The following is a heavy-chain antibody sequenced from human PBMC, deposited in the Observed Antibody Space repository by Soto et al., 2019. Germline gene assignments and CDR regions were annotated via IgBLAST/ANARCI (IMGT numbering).Heavy chain of an antibody. Sequence: SETLSLTXTVSGGSISSSSYYWGWIRQPPGKGLEWIGSIYYSGSTYYNPSLKSRVTISVDTSKNQFSLKLSSVTAADTAVYYCARGYDSSGYYYYYYYGMDVWGQGTTVTVSS. J-gene: IGHJ6*02. CDR3: ARGYDSSGYYYYYYYGMDV. D-gene: IGHD3-22*01. V-gene: IGHV4-39*01. CDR2: IYYSGST. CDR1: GGSISSSSYY.